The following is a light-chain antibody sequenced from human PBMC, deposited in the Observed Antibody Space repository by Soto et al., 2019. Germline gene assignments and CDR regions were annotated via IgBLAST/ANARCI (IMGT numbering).Light chain of an antibody. CDR3: QQFDDYPFT. J-gene: IGKJ3*01. V-gene: IGKV1D-13*01. CDR1: QGISSA. CDR2: DAS. Sequence: AIQLTQSPSSLPAYVGDSVSITCRASQGISSALAWYQQKPGRAPKLLIYDASSLEGGVPSRFSGSRSGTDFTLTVSSLQPEDFATYYCQQFDDYPFTFGPGTKVDIK.